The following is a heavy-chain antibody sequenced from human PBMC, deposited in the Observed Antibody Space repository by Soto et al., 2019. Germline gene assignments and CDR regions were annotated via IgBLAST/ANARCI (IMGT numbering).Heavy chain of an antibody. D-gene: IGHD1-26*01. CDR2: XYXGXXX. Sequence: SETPSLNRTSADSIRSDYWSWIRQPAGKAXEXLXXXYXGXXXNXXXXLKSRLTMSLDTSKRQFSLKLKSVTAADTAVYHCARGRQAVGLEFWGLGTLVTVSS. J-gene: IGHJ4*02. CDR3: ARGRQAVGLEF. CDR1: ADSIRSDY. V-gene: IGHV4-4*07.